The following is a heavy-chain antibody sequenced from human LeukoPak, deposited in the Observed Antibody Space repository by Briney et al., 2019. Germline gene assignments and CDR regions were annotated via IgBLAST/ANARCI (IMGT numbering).Heavy chain of an antibody. J-gene: IGHJ5*02. CDR2: IYYSGST. V-gene: IGHV4-59*01. D-gene: IGHD3-22*01. Sequence: SETLSLTCTVSGGSISSYYWSWIRQPPGKGLEWIGYIYYSGSTKYNPSLKSRVTISVDTSKNQFSLKLSSVTAADTAVYYCARGLYYYYDSSGPIPWFDPWGQGTLVTVYS. CDR3: ARGLYYYYDSSGPIPWFDP. CDR1: GGSISSYY.